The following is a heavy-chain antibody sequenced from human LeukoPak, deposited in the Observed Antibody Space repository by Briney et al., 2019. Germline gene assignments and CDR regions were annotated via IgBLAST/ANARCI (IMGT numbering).Heavy chain of an antibody. CDR3: SRVMSDCGSVMCYKGYLDS. J-gene: IGHJ4*02. V-gene: IGHV4-30-4*08. CDR2: ILYNGAT. CDR1: GAAMNSGDYY. D-gene: IGHD2-21*01. Sequence: PSETLSLTCSVSGAAMNSGDYYWTWIRQSPGMGLEWIAYILYNGATYYNPSLKSRLSVSLDTSRNQFSLNLNSVTAADTAVYFCSRVMSDCGSVMCYKGYLDSWGQGTLVTVSS.